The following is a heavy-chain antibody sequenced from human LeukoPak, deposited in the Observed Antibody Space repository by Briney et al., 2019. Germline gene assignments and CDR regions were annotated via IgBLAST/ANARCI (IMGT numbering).Heavy chain of an antibody. J-gene: IGHJ3*02. V-gene: IGHV1-8*01. Sequence: ASVKVSYKASGYTFTSYDINWVRQATGQGLEWMGWMNPNSGNTGYAQKFQGRVTMTRNTSISTAYMELSSLRSEDTAVYYCARVWDRQNSGSYYYAFDIWGQGTMVTVSS. D-gene: IGHD1-26*01. CDR2: MNPNSGNT. CDR3: ARVWDRQNSGSYYYAFDI. CDR1: GYTFTSYD.